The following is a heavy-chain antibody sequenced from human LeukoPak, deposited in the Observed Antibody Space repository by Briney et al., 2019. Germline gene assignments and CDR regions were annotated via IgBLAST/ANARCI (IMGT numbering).Heavy chain of an antibody. CDR2: IKQDGSVK. Sequence: GGSLRLSCAASGFTFKNSWMNWVRQAPGKGLEWVANIKQDGSVKQYVDSVKGRFTIFRDNAKNSLYLQMNSLRVDDTAVYYCTGERVESAFDIWGQGTLVTVSS. J-gene: IGHJ3*02. D-gene: IGHD2-15*01. CDR3: TGERVESAFDI. V-gene: IGHV3-7*01. CDR1: GFTFKNSW.